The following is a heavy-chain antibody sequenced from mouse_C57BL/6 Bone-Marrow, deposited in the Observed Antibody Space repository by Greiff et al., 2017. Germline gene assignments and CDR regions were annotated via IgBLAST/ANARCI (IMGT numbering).Heavy chain of an antibody. Sequence: VQLQQSGAELVRPGASVKLSCTASGFNIKDDYMHWVKQRPEQGLEWIGWIDPENGDTEYASKFQGKATITADTSSNTAYLQLSSLTSEDTAVYYCTFYDCGPIRDYWGRGTTLTVTS. D-gene: IGHD1-1*01. CDR3: TFYDCGPIRDY. J-gene: IGHJ2*01. CDR1: GFNIKDDY. CDR2: IDPENGDT. V-gene: IGHV14-4*01.